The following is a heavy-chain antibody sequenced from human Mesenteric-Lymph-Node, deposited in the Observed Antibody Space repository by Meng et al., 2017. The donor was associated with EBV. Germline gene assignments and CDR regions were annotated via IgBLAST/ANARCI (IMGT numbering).Heavy chain of an antibody. D-gene: IGHD2-21*01. CDR2: VDPADPLS. CDR1: GYTFSDYY. Sequence: VQLVRSGTGAKKPGATGTNSCKVSGYTFSDYYIHWVRQAPGKGLEWMGLVDPADPLSVSAAMFQGRVIIRAAPSFAPASLDLTILSSDDTPVYYFVTRCAPYQTSYWGQGTLVTVSS. CDR3: VTRCAPYQTSY. J-gene: IGHJ4*02. V-gene: IGHV1-69-2*01.